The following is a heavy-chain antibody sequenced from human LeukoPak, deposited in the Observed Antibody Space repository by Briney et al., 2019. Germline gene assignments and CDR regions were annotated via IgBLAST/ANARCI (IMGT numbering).Heavy chain of an antibody. Sequence: PGGSLRLSCTASGFTFGDYAMSWFRQAPGKGLEWVSSISASGVMTYYADSVKGRFTVSRDTSKNSLYLQMSSLTAADTAVYYCAKDRSIGTYYTFDHWGQGTLVTVSS. CDR1: GFTFGDYA. J-gene: IGHJ4*02. CDR2: ISASGVMT. V-gene: IGHV3-23*01. D-gene: IGHD1-26*01. CDR3: AKDRSIGTYYTFDH.